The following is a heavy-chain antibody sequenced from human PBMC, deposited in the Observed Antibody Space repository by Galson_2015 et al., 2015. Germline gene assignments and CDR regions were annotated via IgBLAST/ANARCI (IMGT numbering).Heavy chain of an antibody. D-gene: IGHD6-19*01. Sequence: SLRLSCAASGFTFSSYGMHWVRQAPGKGLEWVAVIWYDGSNKYYADSVKGRFTISRDNSKNTLYLQMNSLRAEDTAVYYCAREDSGYSSGWHTYYGMDVWGQGTTVTVSS. J-gene: IGHJ6*02. CDR2: IWYDGSNK. CDR1: GFTFSSYG. CDR3: AREDSGYSSGWHTYYGMDV. V-gene: IGHV3-33*01.